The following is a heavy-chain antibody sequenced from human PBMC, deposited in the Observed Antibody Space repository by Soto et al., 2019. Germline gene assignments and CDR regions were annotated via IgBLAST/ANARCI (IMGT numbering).Heavy chain of an antibody. V-gene: IGHV3-23*01. CDR1: GFTFSTYA. Sequence: GGSLRLSCAASGFTFSTYAMTWVRQAPGKGLEWVSFIIISGDATNHLDSVKGRFTISRDTSRNTLNLQMNSLRAEDTAVYYCAKNGDFWSWGMDVWGQGTTVTVSS. CDR2: IIISGDAT. CDR3: AKNGDFWSWGMDV. D-gene: IGHD3-3*01. J-gene: IGHJ6*02.